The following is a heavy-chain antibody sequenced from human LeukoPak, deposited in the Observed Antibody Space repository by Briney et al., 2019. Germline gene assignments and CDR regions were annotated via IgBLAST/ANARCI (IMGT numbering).Heavy chain of an antibody. Sequence: GESLKISCKGSGYGFTSYWIGWVRQMPGKGLEWMGIIYPGDSDTRYSPSFQGQVTISADKSISTAYLQWSSLKASDTAMYYCARTYYYDSSGYDFDYWGQGTLVTVSS. J-gene: IGHJ4*02. D-gene: IGHD3-22*01. CDR3: ARTYYYDSSGYDFDY. CDR1: GYGFTSYW. CDR2: IYPGDSDT. V-gene: IGHV5-51*01.